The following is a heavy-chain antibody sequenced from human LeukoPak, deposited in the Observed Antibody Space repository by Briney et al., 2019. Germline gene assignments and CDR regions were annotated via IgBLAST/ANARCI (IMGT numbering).Heavy chain of an antibody. J-gene: IGHJ6*03. Sequence: GASVKVSCKASGGTFSSYAISWVREAPGQGLEWMGRIIPIFGTANYAQKFQGRVTITTDESTSTAYMELSSLRSEDTAVYYCARAVVRFSKTYYYYMDVWGQGTLVTVSS. V-gene: IGHV1-69*05. CDR3: ARAVVRFSKTYYYYMDV. D-gene: IGHD3-3*01. CDR1: GGTFSSYA. CDR2: IIPIFGTA.